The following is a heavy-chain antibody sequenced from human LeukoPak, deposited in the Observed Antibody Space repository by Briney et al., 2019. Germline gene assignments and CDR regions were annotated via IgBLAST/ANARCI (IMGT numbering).Heavy chain of an antibody. J-gene: IGHJ4*02. V-gene: IGHV4-38-2*01. CDR2: IYHSGST. Sequence: SETLSLTCAVSGYSISSGYYWGWIRQPPGKGLEWIGSIYHSGSTYYNPSLKSRVTISVDTSKNQFSLKLSSVTAAGTAVYYCALTPRGEIDYWGQGTLVTVSS. CDR1: GYSISSGYY. CDR3: ALTPRGEIDY. D-gene: IGHD3-10*01.